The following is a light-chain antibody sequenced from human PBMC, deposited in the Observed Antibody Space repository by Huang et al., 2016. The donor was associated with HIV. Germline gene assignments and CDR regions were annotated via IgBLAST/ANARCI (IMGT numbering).Light chain of an antibody. V-gene: IGKV1-27*01. Sequence: DIQMTQSPSSLSASVGDRVTITCRASQDISNYLAWYQQKPGKVPKVLIYAASSLQSGGPSRFSGGGSGTDFTLTISSLQPEDVATYYCQNYNKAPRTFGQGTKVDIK. CDR2: AAS. CDR1: QDISNY. CDR3: QNYNKAPRT. J-gene: IGKJ1*01.